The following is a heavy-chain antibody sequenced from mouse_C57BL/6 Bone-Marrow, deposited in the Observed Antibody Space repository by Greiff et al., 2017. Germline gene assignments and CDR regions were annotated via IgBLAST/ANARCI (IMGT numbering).Heavy chain of an antibody. CDR1: GFNIKDDY. V-gene: IGHV14-4*01. D-gene: IGHD2-4*01. Sequence: VQLQQSGAELVRPGASVKLSCTASGFNIKDDYMHWVKQRPEQGLEWIGWIDPENGDTEYASKFQGKATITADTSSNTAYLQLSSLTSEDTAVYYCTTGIYCDYDEGDYWGQGTTLTVSS. CDR2: IDPENGDT. J-gene: IGHJ2*01. CDR3: TTGIYCDYDEGDY.